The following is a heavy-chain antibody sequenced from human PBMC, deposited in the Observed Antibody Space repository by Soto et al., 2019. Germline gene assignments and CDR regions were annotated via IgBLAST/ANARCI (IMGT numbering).Heavy chain of an antibody. CDR3: AKEYYDFWRGSYYFDY. CDR1: GFTFKSYA. V-gene: IGHV3-23*01. D-gene: IGHD3-3*01. Sequence: GGSLRLSCAASGFTFKSYAMSWVRQAPGKGLEWVSGITNSGTGTHYAESVKGRFAISRDTSKNTLYLQMNSLRAEDTATYFCAKEYYDFWRGSYYFDYWGQGTLVTVSS. CDR2: ITNSGTGT. J-gene: IGHJ4*02.